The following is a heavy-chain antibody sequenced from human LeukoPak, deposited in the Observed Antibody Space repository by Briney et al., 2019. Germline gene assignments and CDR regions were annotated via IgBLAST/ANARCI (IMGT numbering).Heavy chain of an antibody. CDR2: IFYSGST. V-gene: IGHV4-39*07. J-gene: IGHJ4*02. CDR3: ARRTLRGVIKY. Sequence: PSETLSLTCTVSGGSISTSNYYWGWIRQPPGKGLEWIGNIFYSGSTYYGPSLKSRLTISLDTSRNQFSLKLNSVTAADTAVYYCARRTLRGVIKYWGQGTLVTVSS. CDR1: GGSISTSNYY. D-gene: IGHD3-10*01.